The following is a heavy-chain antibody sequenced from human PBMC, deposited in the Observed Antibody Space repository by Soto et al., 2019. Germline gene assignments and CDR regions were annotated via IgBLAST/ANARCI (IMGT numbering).Heavy chain of an antibody. CDR2: IYYSGST. D-gene: IGHD3-22*01. CDR1: GGSISSGDYY. V-gene: IGHV4-30-4*01. CDR3: ASFYDSSGYYYGWYFDY. Sequence: SETLSLTCTVSGGSISSGDYYWSWIRQPPGKGLEWIGYIYYSGSTYYNPSLKSRVTISVDTSKNQFSLKLSSVTAADTAVYYCASFYDSSGYYYGWYFDYWGQGTMVTVYS. J-gene: IGHJ4*02.